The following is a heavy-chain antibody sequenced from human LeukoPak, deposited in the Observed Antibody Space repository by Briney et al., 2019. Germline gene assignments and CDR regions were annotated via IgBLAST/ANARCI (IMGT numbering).Heavy chain of an antibody. Sequence: SETLSLTCTVSGGSISSYYWSWIRQPAGKGLEWIGRIYTSGSTNYNPSLKSRVTMSVDTSKNQFSLKLSSVTAADTAVYYCARRYDFWSGYPPPLDYWGQGTLVTVSS. D-gene: IGHD3-3*01. V-gene: IGHV4-4*07. CDR2: IYTSGST. J-gene: IGHJ4*02. CDR3: ARRYDFWSGYPPPLDY. CDR1: GGSISSYY.